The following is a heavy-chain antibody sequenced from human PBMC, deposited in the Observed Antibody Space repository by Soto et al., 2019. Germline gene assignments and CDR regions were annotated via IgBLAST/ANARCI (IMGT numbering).Heavy chain of an antibody. CDR1: GYTFTSYG. J-gene: IGHJ3*02. CDR3: ARGPRPYSSGWDGPGAFDI. Sequence: ASVKVSCKASGYTFTSYGISWARQAPGQGLEWMGWISAYNGNTNYAQKLQGRVTMTTDTSTSTAYMELRSLRSDDTAVYYCARGPRPYSSGWDGPGAFDIWGQGTMVTVSS. V-gene: IGHV1-18*01. CDR2: ISAYNGNT. D-gene: IGHD6-19*01.